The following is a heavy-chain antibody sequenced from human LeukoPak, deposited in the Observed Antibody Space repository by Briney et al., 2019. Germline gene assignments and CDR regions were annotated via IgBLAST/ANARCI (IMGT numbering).Heavy chain of an antibody. J-gene: IGHJ6*02. CDR1: GFIFSCYW. CDR3: AKNIAAPGRDSYYLYGMDV. D-gene: IGHD6-25*01. CDR2: IKQDGSDQ. V-gene: IGHV3-7*01. Sequence: GGSLRLPCAASGFIFSCYWMTWVRQAPGKGLEWVTSIKQDGSDQHYVDAVKGRCTISRDNAKNSLYLQMNNLRADDTAVYYCAKNIAAPGRDSYYLYGMDVWGQGTTVTVSS.